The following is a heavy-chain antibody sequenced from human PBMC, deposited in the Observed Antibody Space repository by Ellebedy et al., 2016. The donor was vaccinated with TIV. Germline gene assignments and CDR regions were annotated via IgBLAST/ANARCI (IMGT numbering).Heavy chain of an antibody. Sequence: SETLSLXCAVYGGSFSGYYWSWIRQPPGKGLEWIGEINHSGSTNYNPSLKSRVTISVDTSKNQFSLKLSSVTAADTAVYYCARDPVTSADYYMDVWGKGTTVTVSS. CDR1: GGSFSGYY. CDR2: INHSGST. CDR3: ARDPVTSADYYMDV. V-gene: IGHV4-34*01. D-gene: IGHD4-17*01. J-gene: IGHJ6*03.